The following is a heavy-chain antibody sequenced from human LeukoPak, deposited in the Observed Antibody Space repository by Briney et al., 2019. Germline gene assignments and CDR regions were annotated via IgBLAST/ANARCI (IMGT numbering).Heavy chain of an antibody. CDR3: ARGKWLVVDY. CDR2: INHSGST. J-gene: IGHJ4*02. CDR1: GGSISSSSYY. D-gene: IGHD6-19*01. V-gene: IGHV4-39*07. Sequence: PSETLSLTCTVSGGSISSSSYYWSWIRQPPGKGLEWIGEINHSGSTNYNPSLKSRVTISVDTSKNQFSLKLSSVTAADTAVYYCARGKWLVVDYWGQGTLVTVSS.